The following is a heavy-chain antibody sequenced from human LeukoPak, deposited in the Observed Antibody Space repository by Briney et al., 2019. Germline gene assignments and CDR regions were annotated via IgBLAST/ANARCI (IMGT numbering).Heavy chain of an antibody. CDR3: ARRQRIYCSSTSCYRGSRAFDI. D-gene: IGHD2-2*01. Sequence: PSETLSLTCTVSGGSISSSSYYWGWIRQPPGKGLEWIGSIYYSGSTYYNPSLKSRVTISVDTSKNQFSLKLSSVTAADTAVYYCARRQRIYCSSTSCYRGSRAFDIWGQGTMVTVSS. CDR2: IYYSGST. CDR1: GGSISSSSYY. V-gene: IGHV4-39*07. J-gene: IGHJ3*02.